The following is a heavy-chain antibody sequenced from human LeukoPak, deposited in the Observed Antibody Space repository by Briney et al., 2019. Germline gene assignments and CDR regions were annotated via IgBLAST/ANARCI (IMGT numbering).Heavy chain of an antibody. V-gene: IGHV4-39*01. CDR3: ARSRLRYFDLYYFDY. CDR1: GGSISSSSYY. Sequence: PSETLSLTCTVSGGSISSSSYYWGWIRQPPGKGLEWIGSIYYSGSTYYNPSLKSRVTISVDTSKNQFSLKLSSVTAADTAVYYCARSRLRYFDLYYFDYWGQGTLVTASS. D-gene: IGHD3-9*01. CDR2: IYYSGST. J-gene: IGHJ4*02.